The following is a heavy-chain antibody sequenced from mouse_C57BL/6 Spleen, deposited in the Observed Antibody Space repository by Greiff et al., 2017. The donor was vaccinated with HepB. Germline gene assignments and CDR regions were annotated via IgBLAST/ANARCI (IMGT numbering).Heavy chain of an antibody. D-gene: IGHD2-3*01. CDR1: GFNIKDDY. CDR2: IDPENCDT. Sequence: VQLQQSGAELVRPGASVKLSCTASGFNIKDDYMHWVKQRPEQGLEWIGWIDPENCDTEYASKFQGKATITADTSSNTAYLQLSSLTSEDTAVYYCTTSDGYLFDYWGQGTTLTVSS. J-gene: IGHJ2*01. CDR3: TTSDGYLFDY. V-gene: IGHV14-4*01.